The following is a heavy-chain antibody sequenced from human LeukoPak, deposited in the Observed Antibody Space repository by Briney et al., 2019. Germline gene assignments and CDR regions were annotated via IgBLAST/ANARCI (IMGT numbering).Heavy chain of an antibody. CDR3: ASSDYYGYYYMDV. D-gene: IGHD3-10*01. V-gene: IGHV4-31*11. J-gene: IGHJ6*03. Sequence: SETLSLTCAVYGGSFSGYYWSWIRQHPGKGLEWIGYIYYSGSTYYNPSLKSRVTISVDTSKNQFSLKLSSVTAADTAVYYCASSDYYGYYYMDVWGKGTTVTVSS. CDR2: IYYSGST. CDR1: GGSFSGYY.